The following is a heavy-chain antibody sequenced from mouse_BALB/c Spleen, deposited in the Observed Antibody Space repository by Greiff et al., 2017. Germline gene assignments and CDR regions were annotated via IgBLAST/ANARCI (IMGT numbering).Heavy chain of an antibody. Sequence: EVKLMESGPGLVKPSQSLSLTCSVTGYSITSGYYWNWIRQFPGNKLEWMGYISYDGSNNYNPSLKNRISITRDTSKNQFFLKLNSVTTEDTATYYCAREPIYYGYVAYWGQGTLVTVSA. CDR3: AREPIYYGYVAY. D-gene: IGHD1-2*01. J-gene: IGHJ3*01. CDR1: GYSITSGYY. V-gene: IGHV3-6*02. CDR2: ISYDGSN.